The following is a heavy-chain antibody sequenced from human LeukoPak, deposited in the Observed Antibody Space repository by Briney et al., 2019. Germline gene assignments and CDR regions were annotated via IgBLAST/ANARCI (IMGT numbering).Heavy chain of an antibody. CDR3: ARQRKSPDVLRFDY. D-gene: IGHD1-14*01. J-gene: IGHJ4*02. CDR1: GGPISSYY. CDR2: IYTSGST. Sequence: SETLSLTCTVSGGPISSYYWSWIRQPAGKGLEWIGRIYTSGSTNYNPSLKSRVTISVDTSKNQFSLRLNSVTAADTAVYYCARQRKSPDVLRFDYWGQGTLVTVSP. V-gene: IGHV4-4*07.